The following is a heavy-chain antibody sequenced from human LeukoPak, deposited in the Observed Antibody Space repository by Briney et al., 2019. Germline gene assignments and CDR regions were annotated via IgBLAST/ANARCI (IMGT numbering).Heavy chain of an antibody. D-gene: IGHD5/OR15-5a*01. CDR2: INPSGGST. J-gene: IGHJ4*02. Sequence: RRASVKVSCKASGYTFTSYDINWVRQAPGQGLEWMGIINPSGGSTSYAQKFQGRVTMTRDTSTSTVYMELSSLRSEDTAVYYCARDVSHGFDYWGQGTLVTVSS. V-gene: IGHV1-46*01. CDR1: GYTFTSYD. CDR3: ARDVSHGFDY.